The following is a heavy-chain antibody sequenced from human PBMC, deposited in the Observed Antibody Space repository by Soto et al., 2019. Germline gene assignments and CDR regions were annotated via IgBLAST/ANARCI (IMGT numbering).Heavy chain of an antibody. CDR3: ARFRGTAILDY. D-gene: IGHD2-21*02. Sequence: SETLSLTCAVSGGSISSGGYSWSWIRQPPGKALEWIAYLYHTGNTYYHPSLESRVTMSVDTSKNQFSLKLTSVTAADTAVYYCARFRGTAILDYWGQGALVTVYS. CDR1: GGSISSGGYS. J-gene: IGHJ4*02. CDR2: LYHTGNT. V-gene: IGHV4-30-2*01.